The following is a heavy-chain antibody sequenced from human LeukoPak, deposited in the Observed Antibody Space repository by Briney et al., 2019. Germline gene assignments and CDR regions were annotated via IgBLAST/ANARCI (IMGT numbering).Heavy chain of an antibody. CDR1: GFTFSSYA. J-gene: IGHJ4*02. V-gene: IGHV3-23*01. CDR3: AKAPLNRAVAGTPYYFDY. D-gene: IGHD6-19*01. Sequence: PGGSLRLSCAASGFTFSSYAMSWVRQAPGRGLEWVSTISESGGSTYYADSVKGRFTISRDNSKNTLYLQMNSLRAEDTAVYYCAKAPLNRAVAGTPYYFDYWGQGTLVNVSS. CDR2: ISESGGST.